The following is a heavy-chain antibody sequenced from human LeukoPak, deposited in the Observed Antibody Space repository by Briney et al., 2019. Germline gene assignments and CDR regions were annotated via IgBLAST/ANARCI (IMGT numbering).Heavy chain of an antibody. V-gene: IGHV3-21*01. CDR3: ARSLEYSSGDAFDI. CDR1: GFTFSSYS. CDR2: ISSSSSYI. Sequence: GGSLRLSCAASGFTFSSYSMNWVRQAPGKGLEWVSSISSSSSYIYYADSVKGRFTTSRDNAKNSLYLQMNSLRAEDTAVYYCARSLEYSSGDAFDIWGQGTMVTVSS. D-gene: IGHD6-19*01. J-gene: IGHJ3*02.